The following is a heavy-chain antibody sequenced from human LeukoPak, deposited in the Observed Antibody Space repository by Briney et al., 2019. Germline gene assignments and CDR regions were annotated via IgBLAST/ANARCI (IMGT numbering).Heavy chain of an antibody. D-gene: IGHD1-26*01. V-gene: IGHV4-31*03. Sequence: SETLSLTCTVSGGSISSGDYYWSWIRQHPGKGLEWIGYISYSGSTYYSPSLKSRLTLSVDTSKDQFSLRLSSVSAADTAVYYCARIIVGASFDYWGQGTLVTVS. CDR3: ARIIVGASFDY. CDR2: ISYSGST. J-gene: IGHJ4*02. CDR1: GGSISSGDYY.